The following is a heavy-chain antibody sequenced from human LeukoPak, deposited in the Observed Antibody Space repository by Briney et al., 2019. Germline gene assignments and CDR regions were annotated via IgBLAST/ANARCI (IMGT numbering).Heavy chain of an antibody. V-gene: IGHV3-30*18. CDR3: AKEGGDGSGWFFYYYGMDV. CDR2: ISYDGSNK. CDR1: GFTFSSYG. J-gene: IGHJ6*02. D-gene: IGHD6-19*01. Sequence: GGSLRLSCAASGFTFSSYGMHWVRQAPGKGLEWVAVISYDGSNKYYADSVKGRFTISRDNSKNTLYLQMNSLRAEDTAVYYCAKEGGDGSGWFFYYYGMDVWGQGTTVTVSS.